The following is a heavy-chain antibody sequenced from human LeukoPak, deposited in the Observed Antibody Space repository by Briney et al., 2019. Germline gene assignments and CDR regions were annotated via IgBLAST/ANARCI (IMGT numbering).Heavy chain of an antibody. Sequence: SETLSLTCTVSGGSIDSRSHYWGWIRQPPGKGLEWIGSFYYSVSTYYNPSLKSRVTISVDTSKNQFSLKLSSVTAADTAVYYCARQGVLRFLEWLLYFDYWGQGTLVTASS. J-gene: IGHJ4*02. V-gene: IGHV4-39*01. CDR3: ARQGVLRFLEWLLYFDY. CDR2: FYYSVST. CDR1: GGSIDSRSHY. D-gene: IGHD3-3*01.